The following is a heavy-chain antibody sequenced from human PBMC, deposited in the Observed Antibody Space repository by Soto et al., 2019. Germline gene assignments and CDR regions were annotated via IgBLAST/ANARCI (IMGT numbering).Heavy chain of an antibody. CDR1: GYTFTGYY. CDR3: ARVLVPAAMGYYYGMDV. CDR2: INPNSGGT. V-gene: IGHV1-2*02. D-gene: IGHD2-2*01. Sequence: GASVKVSCKASGYTFTGYYMHWVRQAPGQGLEWMGWINPNSGGTNYAQKFQGRVTMTRDTSISTAYMELSRLRSDDTAVYYCARVLVPAAMGYYYGMDVWGQGTTVTSP. J-gene: IGHJ6*02.